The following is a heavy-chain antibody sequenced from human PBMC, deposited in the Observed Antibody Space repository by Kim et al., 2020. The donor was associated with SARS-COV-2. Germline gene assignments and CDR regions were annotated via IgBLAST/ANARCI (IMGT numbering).Heavy chain of an antibody. CDR3: ARDLTTSSYYYGMDV. D-gene: IGHD4-4*01. J-gene: IGHJ6*02. CDR2: ISSSSSYI. CDR1: GFTFSSYS. Sequence: GGSLRLSCAASGFTFSSYSMHWVRQAPGKGLEWVSSISSSSSYIYYADSVKGRFTISRDNAKNSLYLQMNSLRAEDTAVYYCARDLTTSSYYYGMDVWGQGTTVTVSS. V-gene: IGHV3-21*01.